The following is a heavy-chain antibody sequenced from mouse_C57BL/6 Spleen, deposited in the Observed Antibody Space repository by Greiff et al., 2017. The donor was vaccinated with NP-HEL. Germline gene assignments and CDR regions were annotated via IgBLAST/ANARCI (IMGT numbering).Heavy chain of an antibody. J-gene: IGHJ3*01. CDR1: GYTFTDYE. CDR2: IDPETGGT. Sequence: VQGVESGAELVRPGASVTLSCKASGYTFTDYEMHWVKQTPVHGLEWIGAIDPETGGTAYNQKFKGKAILTSDKSSSTAYMALRSLTSEDSAVYYCTGITTVVEPSFAYWGQGTLVTVSA. V-gene: IGHV1-15*01. D-gene: IGHD1-1*01. CDR3: TGITTVVEPSFAY.